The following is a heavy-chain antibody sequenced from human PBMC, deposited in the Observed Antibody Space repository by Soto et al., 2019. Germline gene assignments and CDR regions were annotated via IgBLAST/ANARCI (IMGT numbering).Heavy chain of an antibody. J-gene: IGHJ4*02. CDR3: ASIVSSAHGEFSD. CDR2: IYYSGST. D-gene: IGHD3-10*01. V-gene: IGHV4-31*03. CDR1: GGSISSGGYY. Sequence: QVQLQESGPGLVKPSQTLSLTCTVSGGSISSGGYYWSWIRQHPGKGLEWIGYIYYSGSTYYNPSLTSRVTTSVDTSKNQFSLKLSSVTAADTAVYYCASIVSSAHGEFSDWGQGTLVTVSS.